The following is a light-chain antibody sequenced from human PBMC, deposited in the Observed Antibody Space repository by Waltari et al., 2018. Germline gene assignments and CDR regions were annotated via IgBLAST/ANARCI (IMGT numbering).Light chain of an antibody. Sequence: EIVLTQSPASLSLSTGERATLSCRASQSVSSNLAWYQQQPGQAPRLLVSAASSRATGIPDRFIGSGSGTDFTLTISSLEPQDFAVYYCQQYTNWPLTFGGGTKVEIK. J-gene: IGKJ4*01. CDR3: QQYTNWPLT. CDR1: QSVSSN. V-gene: IGKV3-15*01. CDR2: AAS.